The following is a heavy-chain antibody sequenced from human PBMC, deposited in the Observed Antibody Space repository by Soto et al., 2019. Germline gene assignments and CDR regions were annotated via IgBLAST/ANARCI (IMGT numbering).Heavy chain of an antibody. CDR3: TTAGIAVAGRGAFDI. V-gene: IGHV3-15*01. Sequence: GGSLRLSCAASGFTFSNAWMSWVRQAPGKGLEWVGRIKSKTDGGTTDYAAPVKGRFTISRDDSKNTLYLQMNSLKTEDTAVYYCTTAGIAVAGRGAFDIWGQGTMVTGSS. J-gene: IGHJ3*02. D-gene: IGHD6-19*01. CDR2: IKSKTDGGTT. CDR1: GFTFSNAW.